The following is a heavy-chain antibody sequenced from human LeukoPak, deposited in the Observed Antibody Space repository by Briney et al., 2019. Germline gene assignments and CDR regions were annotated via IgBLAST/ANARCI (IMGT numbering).Heavy chain of an antibody. CDR1: GFTFSSYS. J-gene: IGHJ1*01. CDR3: ARGDYGGPSGMNLQH. D-gene: IGHD4-23*01. CDR2: ISSSGFTI. Sequence: GVSLRLSCAASGFTFSSYSMNWVRQAPGKGLEWVSYISSSGFTIYYSDFVKGRFTISRDNANNSLYMRMSSLRAEDTAVYYCARGDYGGPSGMNLQHWGQGTLVTVSS. V-gene: IGHV3-48*01.